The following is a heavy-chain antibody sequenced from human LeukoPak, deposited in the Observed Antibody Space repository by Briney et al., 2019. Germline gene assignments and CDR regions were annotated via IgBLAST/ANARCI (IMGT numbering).Heavy chain of an antibody. J-gene: IGHJ5*02. V-gene: IGHV3-23*01. CDR3: AKGAAAGKVDWFDP. Sequence: GGSLRPSCAASGFTFSNFAMMWVRQAPGTGLQWVSTITGYGATFYADSVRGRFTIFRDTSMNTLFLQMNSLGAEDTAVYYCAKGAAAGKVDWFDPWGQGTLVTVSA. CDR1: GFTFSNFA. CDR2: ITGYGAT. D-gene: IGHD6-13*01.